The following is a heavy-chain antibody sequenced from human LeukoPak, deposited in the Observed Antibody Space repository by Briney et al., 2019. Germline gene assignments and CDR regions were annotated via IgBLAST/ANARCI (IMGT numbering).Heavy chain of an antibody. J-gene: IGHJ6*02. CDR1: GYTFTGYY. V-gene: IGHV1-46*01. CDR3: ARVMGRGCSGGSCYEFSMDV. D-gene: IGHD2-15*01. Sequence: ASVTGSCTPSGYTFTGYYMHWVRQAPGQGLEWMGIINPSVVSTSYAQKIQGRVTMPRDTSTSTVYMELSSLRSEDTAVYYCARVMGRGCSGGSCYEFSMDVWGQGTTVTVSS. CDR2: INPSVVST.